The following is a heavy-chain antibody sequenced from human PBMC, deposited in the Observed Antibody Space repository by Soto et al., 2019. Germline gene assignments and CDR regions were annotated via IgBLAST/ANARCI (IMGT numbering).Heavy chain of an antibody. V-gene: IGHV3-23*01. D-gene: IGHD3-3*01. CDR3: ANREGPTIFGVDTFDY. J-gene: IGHJ4*02. Sequence: EVQLLESGGGLVQPGGSLRLSCAASGFTFSSYAMSWVRQAPGKGLEWVSAISGSGGSTYYADSVKGRFTISRDNSKNTLYLQMNSLRAEDTAVYYCANREGPTIFGVDTFDYWGQGTLVTVSS. CDR1: GFTFSSYA. CDR2: ISGSGGST.